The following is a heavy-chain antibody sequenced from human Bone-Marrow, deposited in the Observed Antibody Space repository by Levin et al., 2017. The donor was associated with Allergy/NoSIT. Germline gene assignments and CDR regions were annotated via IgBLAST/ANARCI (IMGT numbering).Heavy chain of an antibody. Sequence: PGGSLRLSCEASGFTVSGKFMNWVRQAPGKGLEWVSVIYSGVNTNYADSVKGRFTISRDNSKNTVYLQMNSLRVDDTAMYYCAERYSSGWDEYFHRWGRGTLVTVSS. D-gene: IGHD6-19*01. V-gene: IGHV3-53*01. CDR1: GFTVSGKF. CDR2: IYSGVNT. CDR3: AERYSSGWDEYFHR. J-gene: IGHJ1*01.